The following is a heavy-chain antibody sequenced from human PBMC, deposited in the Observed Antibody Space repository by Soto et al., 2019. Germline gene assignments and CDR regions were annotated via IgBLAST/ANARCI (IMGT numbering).Heavy chain of an antibody. D-gene: IGHD5-12*01. J-gene: IGHJ4*02. CDR1: GFTFTNAW. V-gene: IGHV3-15*07. CDR3: TTERMSTITH. Sequence: GGSLRLSCAASGFTFTNAWMNWVRQAPGKGLEWVGRIRSKTDGGTTDYAAPVDGRFTISRDDSENTLYLQMDSLKTDDTAVYYCTTERMSTITHWGQGTLVTVPS. CDR2: IRSKTDGGTT.